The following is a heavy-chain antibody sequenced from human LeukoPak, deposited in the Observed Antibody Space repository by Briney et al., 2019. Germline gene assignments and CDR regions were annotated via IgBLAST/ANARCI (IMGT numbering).Heavy chain of an antibody. CDR2: IIPIFGRA. Sequence: SVKVSCKASGGTFSSYAITWVRQAPGQGLEWMGRIIPIFGRANYAQKFQGRVTITTDESTSTAYMELSSLRSEDTAVYYCARDMCSGGSCYLYYYYYMDVWGKGATVTVSS. CDR3: ARDMCSGGSCYLYYYYYMDV. V-gene: IGHV1-69*05. D-gene: IGHD2-15*01. J-gene: IGHJ6*03. CDR1: GGTFSSYA.